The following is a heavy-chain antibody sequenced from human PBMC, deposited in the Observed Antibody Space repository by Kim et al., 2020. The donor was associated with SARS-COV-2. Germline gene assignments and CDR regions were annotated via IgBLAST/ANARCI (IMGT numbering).Heavy chain of an antibody. CDR2: ISGSGGST. CDR3: ARDVTNWYFDL. D-gene: IGHD4-17*01. Sequence: GGSLRLSCAASGFTFSSYAISWVRQAPGKGLEWVSGISGSGGSTYYADSVKGRFTISRDNSKNTLYLQMNSLRPEDTAVYYCARDVTNWYFDLWGRGTLVTVFS. CDR1: GFTFSSYA. J-gene: IGHJ2*01. V-gene: IGHV3-23*01.